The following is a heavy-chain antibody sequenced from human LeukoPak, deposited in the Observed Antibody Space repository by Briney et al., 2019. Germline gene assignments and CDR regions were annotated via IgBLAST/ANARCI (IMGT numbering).Heavy chain of an antibody. Sequence: SETLSLTCTVSGGSISSYYWSWIRQPPGKGLEWIGYIYYSGSTNYNPSLKSRVTISVDTSKNQFSLKLSSVTAADTAVCYCANSIAARPLDAFDIWGQGTMVTVSS. J-gene: IGHJ3*02. CDR2: IYYSGST. D-gene: IGHD6-6*01. V-gene: IGHV4-59*01. CDR1: GGSISSYY. CDR3: ANSIAARPLDAFDI.